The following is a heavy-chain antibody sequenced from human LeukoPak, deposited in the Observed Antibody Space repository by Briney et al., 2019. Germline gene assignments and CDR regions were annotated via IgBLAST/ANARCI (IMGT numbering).Heavy chain of an antibody. J-gene: IGHJ4*02. V-gene: IGHV3-15*01. CDR3: TTVPNPHVSGSYYFDY. CDR2: IKSKTDGGTT. CDR1: GFTFSNCA. D-gene: IGHD1-26*01. Sequence: GGSLRLSCAASGFTFSNCAMSWVRQAPGKGLEWVGRIKSKTDGGTTDYAAPVKGRFTISRDDSKNTLYLQMNSLKTEDTAVYYCTTVPNPHVSGSYYFDYWGQGTLVTVSS.